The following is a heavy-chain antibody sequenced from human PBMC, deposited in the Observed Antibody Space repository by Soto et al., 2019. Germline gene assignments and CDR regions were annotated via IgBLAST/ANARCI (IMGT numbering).Heavy chain of an antibody. D-gene: IGHD6-13*01. J-gene: IGHJ6*02. CDR1: GGSISSSNW. CDR3: ARGGSSWSNYYYYGMDV. Sequence: QVQLQESGPGLVKPSGTLSLTCAVSGGSISSSNWWSWVRQPPGKGLEWIGEIYHSGSTNYNPSLKGRVTISVDKSQNQFSLKLSSVTGADTAVYYCARGGSSWSNYYYYGMDVGGQGTTVTVSS. V-gene: IGHV4-4*02. CDR2: IYHSGST.